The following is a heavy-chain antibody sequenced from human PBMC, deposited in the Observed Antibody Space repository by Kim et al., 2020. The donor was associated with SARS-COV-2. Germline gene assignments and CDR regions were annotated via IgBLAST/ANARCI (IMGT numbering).Heavy chain of an antibody. J-gene: IGHJ4*02. D-gene: IGHD3-3*01. V-gene: IGHV4-31*03. CDR1: GGSISSGGYY. CDR3: ARREGIYDFWSGYYTGGVFDY. CDR2: IYYSGST. Sequence: SETLSLTCTVSGGSISSGGYYWSWIRQHPGKGLEWIGYIYYSGSTYYNPSLKSRVTISVDTSKNQFSLKLSSVTAADTAVYYCARREGIYDFWSGYYTGGVFDYWGQGTLVTVSS.